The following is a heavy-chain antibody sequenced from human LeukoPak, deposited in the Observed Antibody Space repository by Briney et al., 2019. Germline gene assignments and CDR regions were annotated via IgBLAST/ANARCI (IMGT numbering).Heavy chain of an antibody. Sequence: PSETLSLTCTVSGGSISSDYWSWIRQPAGKGLERIGRIYTSGSTNYNPSLKSRVTMSVDTSKNQFSLKLSSVTAADTAVYYCARSRRYTRIDYWGQGTLVTVSS. D-gene: IGHD1-14*01. CDR3: ARSRRYTRIDY. CDR1: GGSISSDY. CDR2: IYTSGST. V-gene: IGHV4-4*07. J-gene: IGHJ4*02.